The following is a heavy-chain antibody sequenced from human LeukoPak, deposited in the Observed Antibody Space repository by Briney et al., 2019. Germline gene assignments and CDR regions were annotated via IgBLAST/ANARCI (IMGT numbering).Heavy chain of an antibody. D-gene: IGHD3-10*01. CDR1: GFTFSNYG. J-gene: IGHJ3*02. V-gene: IGHV3-30*18. CDR2: ISYDGSNK. CDR3: AKNGFDYYGPGTYGDAFDI. Sequence: GRSLRLSCAASGFTFSNYGMHWVRQAPGKGLEWVAVISYDGSNKYYADSVKGRFTISRDNSKNTLYLQMNSLRAEDTAVYYCAKNGFDYYGPGTYGDAFDIWGQGTMVTVSS.